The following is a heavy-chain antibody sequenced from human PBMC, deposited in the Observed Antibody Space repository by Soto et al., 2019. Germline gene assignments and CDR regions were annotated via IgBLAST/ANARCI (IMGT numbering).Heavy chain of an antibody. Sequence: PSETLSLTCTVSGGSISSYYWSWIRQPPGKGLEWIGYIYYSGSTNYNPSLKSRVTISVDTSKNQFSLKLSSVTAADTAVYYCARFLGRSTSCYSGWCWFDPWGQGTLVTVSS. CDR2: IYYSGST. V-gene: IGHV4-59*08. D-gene: IGHD2-2*01. CDR1: GGSISSYY. J-gene: IGHJ5*02. CDR3: ARFLGRSTSCYSGWCWFDP.